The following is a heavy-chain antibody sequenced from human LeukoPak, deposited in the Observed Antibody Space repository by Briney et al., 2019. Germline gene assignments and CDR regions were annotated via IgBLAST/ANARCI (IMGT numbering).Heavy chain of an antibody. CDR3: ARPVSSGSYSGAFEI. V-gene: IGHV4-59*01. J-gene: IGHJ3*02. CDR2: VYYSGST. CDR1: GGSIRSYY. D-gene: IGHD3-10*01. Sequence: SETLSLTCTVSGGSIRSYYWSWIRQPPGKGLEWIGYVYYSGSTDYNPSLESRVTISVDTSENHFSLKLNSVTAADTAVYYCARPVSSGSYSGAFEIWGQGTRVTVSS.